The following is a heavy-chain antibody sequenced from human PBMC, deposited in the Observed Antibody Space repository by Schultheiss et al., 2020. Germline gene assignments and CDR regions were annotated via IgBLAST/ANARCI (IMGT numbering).Heavy chain of an antibody. J-gene: IGHJ4*02. Sequence: GESLKISCTASGFTFGDYAMSWFRQAPGKGLEWVAIIWFDGSKKYYADSVKGRFTISRDNSKNTLYLQMNSLRAEDTAVYYCARTVASVDYWGQGTLVTVSS. D-gene: IGHD4-11*01. CDR2: IWFDGSKK. V-gene: IGHV3-30*02. CDR1: GFTFGDYA. CDR3: ARTVASVDY.